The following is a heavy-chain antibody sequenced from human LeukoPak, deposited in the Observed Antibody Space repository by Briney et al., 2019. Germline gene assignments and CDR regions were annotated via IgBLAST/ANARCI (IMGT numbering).Heavy chain of an antibody. Sequence: SETLSLTCAVYGGSFSGYYWSWIRQPPGKGLEWIGEINHSGSTNYIPSLKSRVTISVDTSRNQFSLKLSSVTAADTAVYYYARGGRYSAYYYDSSGSNDYWGQGTLVTVSS. CDR3: ARGGRYSAYYYDSSGSNDY. CDR2: INHSGST. J-gene: IGHJ4*02. D-gene: IGHD3-22*01. V-gene: IGHV4-34*01. CDR1: GGSFSGYY.